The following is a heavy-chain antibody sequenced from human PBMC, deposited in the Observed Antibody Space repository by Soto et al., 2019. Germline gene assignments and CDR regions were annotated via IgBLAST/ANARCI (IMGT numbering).Heavy chain of an antibody. J-gene: IGHJ4*02. CDR3: AKALGSLEYSTLPRLFDS. D-gene: IGHD6-13*01. Sequence: QVQLVDSGGGVVQPGGSLRLSCAASGFTFSNYAMHWVRQAPGKGLQWVAFISYDGNNRYYADSVKGRFTISRDNSKDTLFLEMSSLRGYDTAVYYCAKALGSLEYSTLPRLFDSWGQGTLVTVSS. CDR1: GFTFSNYA. V-gene: IGHV3-30*18. CDR2: ISYDGNNR.